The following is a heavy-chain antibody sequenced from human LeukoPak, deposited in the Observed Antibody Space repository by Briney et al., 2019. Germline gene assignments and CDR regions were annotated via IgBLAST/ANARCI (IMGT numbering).Heavy chain of an antibody. CDR2: IYYSGST. CDR1: GGSISSYY. Sequence: PSETLSLTCTVSGGSISSYYWSWLRRPPGKGLEWIGYIYYSGSTNYNPSLTSRVTISVDTSKNQFSLKLSSVTAADTAVSYCAACDYGDYFDYWGQGTLVTVSS. D-gene: IGHD4-17*01. V-gene: IGHV4-59*01. CDR3: AACDYGDYFDY. J-gene: IGHJ4*02.